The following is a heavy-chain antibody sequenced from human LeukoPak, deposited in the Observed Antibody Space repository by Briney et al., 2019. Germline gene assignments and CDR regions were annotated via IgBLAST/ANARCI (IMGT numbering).Heavy chain of an antibody. CDR3: AREIRETVVTRHYYYGIDV. CDR2: IGTGDDT. V-gene: IGHV3-13*01. D-gene: IGHD2-15*01. Sequence: GGSLRLSCAASGFTFSTYNMHWVRQVTGKGLEWVSAIGTGDDTYYLGSVKGRFTISRENAKNVLYLQMSSLRAEDTAVYYCAREIRETVVTRHYYYGIDVWGQGTTVTVSS. CDR1: GFTFSTYN. J-gene: IGHJ6*02.